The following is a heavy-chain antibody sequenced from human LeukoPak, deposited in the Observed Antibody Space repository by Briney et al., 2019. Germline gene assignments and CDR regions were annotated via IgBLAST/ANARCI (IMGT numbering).Heavy chain of an antibody. Sequence: PSETLSLTCAVYGGSFSGYYWSWIRQPPGKGLEWIGEINHSGSTNYNPSLKSRVTISVDTSKNQFSLKLSSVTAADTAVYYCARGQAIFGVVIIGGDYFDHWGQGTLVTVSS. V-gene: IGHV4-34*01. CDR2: INHSGST. CDR3: ARGQAIFGVVIIGGDYFDH. J-gene: IGHJ4*02. CDR1: GGSFSGYY. D-gene: IGHD3-3*01.